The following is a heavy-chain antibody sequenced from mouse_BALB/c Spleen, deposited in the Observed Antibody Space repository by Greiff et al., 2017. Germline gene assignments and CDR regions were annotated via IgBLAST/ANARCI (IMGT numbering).Heavy chain of an antibody. CDR1: SFNIKDYY. CDR3: NAVYRGAMDY. Sequence: VQLQQSGAELVRSGASVKLSCTASSFNIKDYYMHWVKQRPEQGLEWIGWIDPENGDTEYAPKFQGKATMTADTSSNTAYLQLSSLTSEDTAVYYCNAVYRGAMDYWGQGTSVTVSS. J-gene: IGHJ4*01. D-gene: IGHD2-14*01. V-gene: IGHV14-4*02. CDR2: IDPENGDT.